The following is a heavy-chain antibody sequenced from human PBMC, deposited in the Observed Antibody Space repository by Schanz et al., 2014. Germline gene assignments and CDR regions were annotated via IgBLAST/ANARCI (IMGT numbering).Heavy chain of an antibody. CDR1: GFIFSNFA. CDR3: VRDTDYHFDY. CDR2: TSNDGSFT. D-gene: IGHD4-17*01. V-gene: IGHV3-74*01. Sequence: EVQLVESGGGLVQPGGSLRLSCAASGFIFSNFAMEWVRQAPGKGLEWVSRTSNDGSFTTFADSVKGRFTISRDNAKNTLYLQMNSLRAEDTAVYYCVRDTDYHFDYWGQGTLVTVSS. J-gene: IGHJ4*02.